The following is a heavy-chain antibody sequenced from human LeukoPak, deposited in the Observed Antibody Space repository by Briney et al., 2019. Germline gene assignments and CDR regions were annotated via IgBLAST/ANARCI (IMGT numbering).Heavy chain of an antibody. CDR1: GGSFSGYY. CDR3: ASGSGYYYFDY. J-gene: IGHJ4*02. D-gene: IGHD3-22*01. CDR2: IYYSGST. Sequence: PSETLSLTCAVYGGSFSGYYWSWIRQPPGKGLEWIGYIYYSGSTNYNPSLKSRVTISVDTSKNQFSLKLSSVTAADTAVYYCASGSGYYYFDYWGQGTLVTVSS. V-gene: IGHV4-59*01.